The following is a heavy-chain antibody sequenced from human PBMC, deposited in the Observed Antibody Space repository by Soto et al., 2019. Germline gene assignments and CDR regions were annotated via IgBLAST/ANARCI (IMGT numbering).Heavy chain of an antibody. J-gene: IGHJ4*02. CDR3: ARPVSRGAAY. CDR2: INQDGSGT. D-gene: IGHD2-8*01. Sequence: GGSLRLSCAAAGFPFSSSWLNWVRQSPGQGLEWVANINQDGSGTYYLSSGKGRFIIARDNAKNSLYLQMNGLTAEDTAVYYCARPVSRGAAYFGPGTLVTVSS. V-gene: IGHV3-7*03. CDR1: GFPFSSSW.